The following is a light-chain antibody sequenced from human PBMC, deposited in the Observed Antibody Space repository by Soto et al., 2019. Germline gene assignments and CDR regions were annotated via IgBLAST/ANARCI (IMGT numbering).Light chain of an antibody. J-gene: IGKJ4*01. Sequence: EIVMTQSPATLSVSPGERATLSCRASQGVSINLAWYQQKPGQAPRLLIYGASTRATGIPARFSGSGSGTEFTLNIRSLQSEDFGMYYCQQYNNWPRTFGGGPNVEIK. CDR2: GAS. V-gene: IGKV3-15*01. CDR3: QQYNNWPRT. CDR1: QGVSIN.